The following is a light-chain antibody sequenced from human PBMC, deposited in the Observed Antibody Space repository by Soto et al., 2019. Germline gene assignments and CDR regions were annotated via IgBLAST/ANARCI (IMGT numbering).Light chain of an antibody. CDR1: SSDVGGYNY. CDR2: DAS. CDR3: CSYAGSYTFHV. V-gene: IGLV2-11*01. Sequence: QSVLTQPRSVSGSPGQSVTISCTGTSSDVGGYNYVSWYQQHPGKAPKLMIYDASKRPSGVPDRFSGSKSGNTASLTISGLQAEDEADYYCCSYAGSYTFHVFGTGTKVTVL. J-gene: IGLJ1*01.